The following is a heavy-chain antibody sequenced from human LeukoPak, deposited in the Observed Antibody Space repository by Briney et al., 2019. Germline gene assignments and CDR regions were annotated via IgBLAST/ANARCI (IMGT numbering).Heavy chain of an antibody. J-gene: IGHJ4*02. CDR3: AKERVDWRYFDY. CDR1: GFTFSSYG. Sequence: GGSLRLSCAASGFTFSSYGMHWVRQAPGKGLEWVAVMSFDGSHTYYADSAKGRFTIYRDNSKNTLYLQMHSLRAEDTAVYYCAKERVDWRYFDYWGQGTLVTVSS. V-gene: IGHV3-30*18. D-gene: IGHD3-9*01. CDR2: MSFDGSHT.